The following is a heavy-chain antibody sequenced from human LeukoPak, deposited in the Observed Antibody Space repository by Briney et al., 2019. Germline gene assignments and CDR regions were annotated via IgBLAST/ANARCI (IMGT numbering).Heavy chain of an antibody. CDR3: ARSGDIVVVPAAKTRGLDY. V-gene: IGHV3-7*01. CDR1: GFTFSSYW. CDR2: INLDGSEK. J-gene: IGHJ4*02. D-gene: IGHD2-2*01. Sequence: PGGSLRLSCAASGFTFSSYWLSWVRQAPGKGLEWVANINLDGSEKYYVDSVKGRFTISRDNSKNTLYLQMNSLRAEDTAVYYCARSGDIVVVPAAKTRGLDYWGQGTLVTVSS.